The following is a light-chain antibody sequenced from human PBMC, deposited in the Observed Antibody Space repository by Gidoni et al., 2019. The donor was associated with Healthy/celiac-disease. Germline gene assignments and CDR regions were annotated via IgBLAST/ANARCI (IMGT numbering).Light chain of an antibody. CDR1: QSMSSY. CDR3: QQSYSTPFT. Sequence: DIQMTQSPSSLSASVGDRVTITCRASQSMSSYLNWYQQKPVKAPKLLIYAPSSLQSGVPSRFSGSGSGPDFTLTISSLQPEDFATYYCQQSYSTPFTFGPGTKVDI. V-gene: IGKV1-39*01. CDR2: APS. J-gene: IGKJ3*01.